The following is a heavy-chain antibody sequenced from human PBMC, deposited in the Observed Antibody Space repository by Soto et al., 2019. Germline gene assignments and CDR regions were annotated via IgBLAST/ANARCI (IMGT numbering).Heavy chain of an antibody. V-gene: IGHV4-59*01. CDR2: IYYSGST. Sequence: SETLSLTCTVSGGSISSYYWSWIRQPPGKGLEWIGYIYYSGSTNYNPSLKSRVTISVDTSKNQFSLKLSSVTAADTAVYYCARVYYDILPGYYYFDYWGQGTLVTVSS. CDR1: GGSISSYY. J-gene: IGHJ4*02. CDR3: ARVYYDILPGYYYFDY. D-gene: IGHD3-9*01.